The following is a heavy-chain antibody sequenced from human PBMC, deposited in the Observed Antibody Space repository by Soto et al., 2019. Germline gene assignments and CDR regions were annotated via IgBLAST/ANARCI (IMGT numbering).Heavy chain of an antibody. CDR2: IYYSGST. V-gene: IGHV4-59*01. Sequence: SETLSLTCTVSGGSISSYYWSWIRQPPGKGLEWIGYIYYSGSTNYNPSLKSRFTISVDTSKNQFSLKLSSVTAADTAVYYCARAAVISEVGATTLPHFDYWGQGTLVTVSS. CDR3: ARAAVISEVGATTLPHFDY. J-gene: IGHJ4*02. CDR1: GGSISSYY. D-gene: IGHD1-26*01.